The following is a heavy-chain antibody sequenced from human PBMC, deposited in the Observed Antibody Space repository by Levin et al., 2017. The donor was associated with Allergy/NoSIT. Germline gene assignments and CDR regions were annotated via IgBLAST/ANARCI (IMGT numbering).Heavy chain of an antibody. V-gene: IGHV3-69-1*02. CDR3: ARRGDSNGAFEY. D-gene: IGHD4-11*01. CDR1: GVTFSSSH. CDR2: ISSTGII. Sequence: AASVKVSCAVSGVTFSSSHMNWIRQAPGKGLEWVSYISSTGIINYADSVKGRFTTSRDNAKNSVFLQMNSLRDEDTAVYYCARRGDSNGAFEYWGQGTLVIVSS. J-gene: IGHJ4*02.